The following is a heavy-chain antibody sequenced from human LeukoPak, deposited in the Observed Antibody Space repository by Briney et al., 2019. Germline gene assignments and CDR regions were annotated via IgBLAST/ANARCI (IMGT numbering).Heavy chain of an antibody. J-gene: IGHJ4*02. Sequence: GGSLSLSCAASGFTFSSYEMNWVRQAPGKGLGWVSYISSSGSTIYYADSVKGRFTISRDNAKNSLYLQMNSLRAEDTAVYYCARGSSFGELSHWGQGTLVTVSS. CDR2: ISSSGSTI. V-gene: IGHV3-48*03. CDR3: ARGSSFGELSH. D-gene: IGHD3-10*01. CDR1: GFTFSSYE.